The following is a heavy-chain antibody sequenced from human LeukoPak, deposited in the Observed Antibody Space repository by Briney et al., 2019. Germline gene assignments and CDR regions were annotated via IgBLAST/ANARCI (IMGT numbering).Heavy chain of an antibody. CDR1: GFTSSDYY. CDR3: ARDKGYYDSSGSIDY. J-gene: IGHJ4*02. Sequence: GGSLRLSCAASGFTSSDYYMSWIRQAPGKGLEWVSYISSSGSTIYYADSVKGRFTISRDNAKNSLYLQMNSLRAEDTAVYYCARDKGYYDSSGSIDYWGQGTLVTVSS. D-gene: IGHD3-22*01. CDR2: ISSSGSTI. V-gene: IGHV3-11*01.